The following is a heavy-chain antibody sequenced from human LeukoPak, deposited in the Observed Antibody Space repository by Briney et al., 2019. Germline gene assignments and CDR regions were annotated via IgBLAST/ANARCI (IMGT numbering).Heavy chain of an antibody. CDR3: AAWTDRGYSY. D-gene: IGHD5-12*01. J-gene: IGHJ4*02. V-gene: IGHV3-7*01. CDR1: GFTLSRSW. Sequence: GGSLRLSCTASGFTLSRSWMNWIRQAPGKGLEWVANINPDGDGMRFVDSVKGRFTMSRDNAPSSLHLQMNSLRVEDTAFYYCAAWTDRGYSYWGQGVLVTVSS. CDR2: INPDGDGM.